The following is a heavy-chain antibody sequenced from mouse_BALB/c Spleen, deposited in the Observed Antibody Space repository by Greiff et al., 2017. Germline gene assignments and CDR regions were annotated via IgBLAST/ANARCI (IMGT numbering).Heavy chain of an antibody. CDR3: TREGGAY. CDR2: IYPSDSYT. Sequence: VQLQQPGAELVRPGASVKLSCKASGYTFTSYWINWVKQRPGQGLEWIGNIYPSDSYTNCNQKFKDKATLTVDKSSSTAYMQLSSPTSEDSAVYYCTREGGAYWGQGTLVTVSA. V-gene: IGHV1-69*02. CDR1: GYTFTSYW. J-gene: IGHJ3*01.